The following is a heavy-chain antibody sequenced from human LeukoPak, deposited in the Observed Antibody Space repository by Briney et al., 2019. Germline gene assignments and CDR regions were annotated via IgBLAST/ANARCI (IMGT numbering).Heavy chain of an antibody. V-gene: IGHV3-15*01. CDR1: GFTFTTYA. CDR2: IRSNSDGGTI. J-gene: IGHJ5*02. D-gene: IGHD3-22*01. Sequence: PGGSLRLSCTASGFTFTTYAMSWVRQAPGKGLEWVGRIRSNSDGGTIDYAAPVKGRFTLSRDDSKTTLYLQMNSLQTEDTAVYYCATDFYDSTWGQGTLVTVSS. CDR3: ATDFYDST.